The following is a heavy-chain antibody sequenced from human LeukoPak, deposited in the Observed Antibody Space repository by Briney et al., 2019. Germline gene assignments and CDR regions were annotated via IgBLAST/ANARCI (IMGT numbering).Heavy chain of an antibody. CDR3: ARPAYCGGNCYYFPDY. J-gene: IGHJ4*02. V-gene: IGHV3-21*01. CDR2: ITSDSRYM. CDR1: GFTFSSYN. D-gene: IGHD2-21*02. Sequence: GGSLRLSCAASGFTFSSYNMNWVRQAPGKGLEWVSSITSDSRYMYYADSVKGRFTISRDNAKNSLYLQMNSLRAEDTAVYYCARPAYCGGNCYYFPDYWGQGTLVTVSS.